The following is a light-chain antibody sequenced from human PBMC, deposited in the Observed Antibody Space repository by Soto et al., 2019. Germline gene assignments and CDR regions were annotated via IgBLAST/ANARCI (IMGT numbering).Light chain of an antibody. Sequence: QSALTQPPSASGSPGQSVTISCTGTSSDVGGYKYVSWYQQHPGKVPKLMIYEVNKRPSGVPDRFSGSKSGNTASLTVSGLQAEDEADYYCSSYTSSSTQVFGTGTKLTVL. CDR2: EVN. CDR1: SSDVGGYKY. CDR3: SSYTSSSTQV. J-gene: IGLJ1*01. V-gene: IGLV2-8*01.